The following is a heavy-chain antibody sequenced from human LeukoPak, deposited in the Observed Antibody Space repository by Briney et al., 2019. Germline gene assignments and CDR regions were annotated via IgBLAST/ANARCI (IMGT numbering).Heavy chain of an antibody. CDR1: GYTFTSYY. J-gene: IGHJ4*02. CDR2: INPSGGST. Sequence: ASVKVSCKASGYTFTSYYMHWVRQAPGQGLEWMGIINPSGGSTSYAQKFQGRVTMTRDTSTSTVYMELSSLRSEDTAVYCCAMGETFGPFDYWGQGTLVTVSS. V-gene: IGHV1-46*01. D-gene: IGHD3-10*01. CDR3: AMGETFGPFDY.